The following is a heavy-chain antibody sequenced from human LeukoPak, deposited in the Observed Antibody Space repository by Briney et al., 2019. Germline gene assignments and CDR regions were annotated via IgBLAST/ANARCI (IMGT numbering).Heavy chain of an antibody. CDR1: GFTFNHYA. V-gene: IGHV3-23*01. J-gene: IGHJ4*02. D-gene: IGHD2-21*01. CDR3: ANRGVVIRVILVGFHREAYYFDS. Sequence: PGGSLRLSCTAYGFTFNHYAMYWVRQAPRKGLEWVADISDSGGSTNYADSMKGRFTSSRDNPKNTLFMQISSLRAEDTAVYFCANRGVVIRVILVGFHREAYYFDSWGQGALVTVSS. CDR2: ISDSGGST.